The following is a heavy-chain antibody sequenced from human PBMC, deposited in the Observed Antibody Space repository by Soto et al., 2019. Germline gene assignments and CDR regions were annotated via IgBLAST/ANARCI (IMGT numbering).Heavy chain of an antibody. CDR2: IWYDGSNK. Sequence: LRLSCAASGFTFSSYGMHWVRQAPGKGLEWVAVIWYDGSNKYYADSVKGRFTISRDNSKNTLYLQMNSLRAEDTAVYYCASGPGIAARPNWGQGTLVTVSS. CDR1: GFTFSSYG. J-gene: IGHJ4*02. D-gene: IGHD6-6*01. V-gene: IGHV3-33*01. CDR3: ASGPGIAARPN.